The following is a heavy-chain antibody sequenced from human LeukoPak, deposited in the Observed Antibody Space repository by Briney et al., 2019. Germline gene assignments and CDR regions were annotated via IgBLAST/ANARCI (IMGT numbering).Heavy chain of an antibody. CDR1: GFTFSSYE. D-gene: IGHD6-13*01. Sequence: QPGGSLRLSCVASGFTFSSYEMNWVRQAPGKGLEWISYISSSGSTMYYADSVKGRFTISRDNAKNSLYLQMNSLRAEDTAIYYCASSSWYALNYWGQGTLVTVSS. CDR3: ASSSWYALNY. V-gene: IGHV3-48*03. CDR2: ISSSGSTM. J-gene: IGHJ4*02.